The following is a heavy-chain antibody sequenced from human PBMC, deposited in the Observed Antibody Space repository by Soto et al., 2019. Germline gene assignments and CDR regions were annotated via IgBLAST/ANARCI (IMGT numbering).Heavy chain of an antibody. CDR3: AVLFGTIFAVIAYYYNGMDV. D-gene: IGHD3-3*01. CDR1: GGTFSSYA. CDR2: IIPIFGTA. Sequence: EASVKVSCKASGGTFSSYAISWVRQAPGQGLEWMGGIIPIFGTANYAQKFQGRVTITADASTSTAYMELSSLRSEDTAVYYCAVLFGTIFAVIAYYYNGMDVWGQGTTVTVSS. J-gene: IGHJ6*02. V-gene: IGHV1-69*13.